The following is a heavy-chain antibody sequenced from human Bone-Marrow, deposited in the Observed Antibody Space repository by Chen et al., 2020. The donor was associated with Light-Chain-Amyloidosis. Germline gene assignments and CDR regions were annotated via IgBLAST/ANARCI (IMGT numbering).Heavy chain of an antibody. J-gene: IGHJ4*02. V-gene: IGHV4-39*07. CDR1: GDSIRGTNYY. CDR3: AREISLATPAAVTPDY. D-gene: IGHD2-15*01. Sequence: QLQLQESGPGLVKPSETLSLTCTVSGDSIRGTNYYWGWIRQPPGEVLEWIGTISYDGYTYYNPSLKSRVTISLDASKNQVSLKLSSVTAADTAVYYCAREISLATPAAVTPDYWGQGTLVTVSS. CDR2: ISYDGYT.